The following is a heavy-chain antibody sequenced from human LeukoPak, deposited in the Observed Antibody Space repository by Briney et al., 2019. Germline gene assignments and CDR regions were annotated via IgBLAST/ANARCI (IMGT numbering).Heavy chain of an antibody. CDR1: GGYISSSSYS. V-gene: IGHV4-39*01. J-gene: IGHJ4*02. CDR3: ARHLRSVYDPRAFDY. D-gene: IGHD5/OR15-5a*01. Sequence: SETLSLTCTVSGGYISSSSYSWAWIRQPPGKGLECIGSMSYSGSTYYNPSLKSRVTISVDTSKNQFSLKLTSVTAADTAVYYCARHLRSVYDPRAFDYWGQGTLVTVSS. CDR2: MSYSGST.